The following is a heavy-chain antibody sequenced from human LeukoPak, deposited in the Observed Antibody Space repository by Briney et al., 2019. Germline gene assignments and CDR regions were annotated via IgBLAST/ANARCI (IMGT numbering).Heavy chain of an antibody. CDR2: INPNSGGT. J-gene: IGHJ4*02. CDR3: ARVRGDWGSFGY. V-gene: IGHV1-2*02. CDR1: GYTSTGYY. Sequence: GASVKVSCKASGYTSTGYYMHWVRQAPGQGLEWMGWINPNSGGTNYAQKFQGRVTMTRDTSISTAYMELSRLRSDDTAVYYCARVRGDWGSFGYWGQGTLVTVSS. D-gene: IGHD2-21*02.